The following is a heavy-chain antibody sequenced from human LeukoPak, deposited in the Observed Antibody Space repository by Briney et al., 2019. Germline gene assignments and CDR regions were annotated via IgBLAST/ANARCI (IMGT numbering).Heavy chain of an antibody. V-gene: IGHV3-30*18. Sequence: GGSLRLSCAASGFXFSSYGIHWVRQAPGKGLEWVAVISYDGSNKYYADSVKGRFTISRDNSKNTLYLQMNSLRAEDTAVYYCAKELRRWYAAAGPGEGYWGQGTLVTVSS. J-gene: IGHJ4*02. D-gene: IGHD6-13*01. CDR2: ISYDGSNK. CDR1: GFXFSSYG. CDR3: AKELRRWYAAAGPGEGY.